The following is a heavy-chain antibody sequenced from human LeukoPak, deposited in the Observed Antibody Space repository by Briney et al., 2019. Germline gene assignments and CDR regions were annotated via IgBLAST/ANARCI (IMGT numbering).Heavy chain of an antibody. CDR3: AKDGGNGYSHDAFDI. CDR1: GFTFSTYG. V-gene: IGHV3-33*06. J-gene: IGHJ3*02. D-gene: IGHD5-24*01. CDR2: IWNDGSQK. Sequence: GGSLRLSCAASGFTFSTYGMHWVRQAPGKGLEWLAVIWNDGSQKYYADSVKGRFAVSRDNSKNTLFLQVNSLRVEDTAIYYCAKDGGNGYSHDAFDIWGQGTVVTVSS.